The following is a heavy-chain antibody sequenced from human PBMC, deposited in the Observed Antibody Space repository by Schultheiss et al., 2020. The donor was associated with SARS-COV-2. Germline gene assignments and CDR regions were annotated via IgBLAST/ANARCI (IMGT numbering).Heavy chain of an antibody. V-gene: IGHV4-59*01. CDR3: AKEQPTAMYFPVVA. CDR1: GGSISSYY. J-gene: IGHJ5*02. CDR2: IYYSGST. Sequence: SETLSLTCTVSGGSISSYYWSWIRQPPGKGLEWIGSIYYSGSTYYNPSLKSRVTISVDTSKNQFSLKLSSVTAADTALYYCAKEQPTAMYFPVVAWGQGTLVTVSS. D-gene: IGHD2-2*01.